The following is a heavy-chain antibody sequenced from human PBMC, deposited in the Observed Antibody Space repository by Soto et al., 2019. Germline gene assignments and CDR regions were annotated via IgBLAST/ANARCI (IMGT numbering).Heavy chain of an antibody. CDR2: IYHSGST. CDR1: GGSISSSNW. Sequence: PSETLSLTCAVSGGSISSSNWWSWVRQPPGKGLEWIGEIYHSGSTNYNPSLKSRVTISVDKSKNQFSLKLSSVTAADTAVYYCARYWGSSYNWFDPWGQGTLVTVSS. V-gene: IGHV4-4*02. CDR3: ARYWGSSYNWFDP. D-gene: IGHD6-13*01. J-gene: IGHJ5*02.